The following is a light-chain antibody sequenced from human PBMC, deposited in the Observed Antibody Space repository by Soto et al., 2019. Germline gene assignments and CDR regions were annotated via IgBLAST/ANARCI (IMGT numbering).Light chain of an antibody. J-gene: IGKJ2*01. CDR2: AAS. V-gene: IGKV1-9*01. Sequence: DIQLTQSPSFLSASVGDRVTITCRASQGISSNLAWYQQKPGKAPKLLIYAASTLQSGVPSRFSGSGSGTEFTLTISSLQPEDFATYYCQQLNGYPPYTFGQGAKLEIK. CDR3: QQLNGYPPYT. CDR1: QGISSN.